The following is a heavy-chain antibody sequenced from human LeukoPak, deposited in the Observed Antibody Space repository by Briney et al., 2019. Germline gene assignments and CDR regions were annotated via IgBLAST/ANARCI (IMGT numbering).Heavy chain of an antibody. CDR3: ARHYHYGSGTYRPFDI. Sequence: TSETLSLTCTVSGGSISTSNYYWGWVRQPPGKGLEWIGSIYYSGSTFYNPSLKSRVTISVDTSKNQFSLKLSSVTAADTAVYYCARHYHYGSGTYRPFDIWGQGTMVTVSS. CDR2: IYYSGST. V-gene: IGHV4-39*01. CDR1: GGSISTSNYY. J-gene: IGHJ3*02. D-gene: IGHD3-10*01.